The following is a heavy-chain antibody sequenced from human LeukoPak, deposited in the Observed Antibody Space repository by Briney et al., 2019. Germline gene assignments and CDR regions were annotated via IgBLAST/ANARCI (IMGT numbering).Heavy chain of an antibody. V-gene: IGHV4-38-2*01. CDR3: ARPSTGVVTYFDY. CDR1: GYSISSGYY. Sequence: SETLSLTCAVSGYSISSGYYWGWIRQPPGKGLEWIGSIYYSGSTYYNPSLKSRVTISVDTSKNQFSLKLSSVTAADTAVYYCARPSTGVVTYFDYWGQGTLVTVSS. CDR2: IYYSGST. J-gene: IGHJ4*02. D-gene: IGHD3-3*01.